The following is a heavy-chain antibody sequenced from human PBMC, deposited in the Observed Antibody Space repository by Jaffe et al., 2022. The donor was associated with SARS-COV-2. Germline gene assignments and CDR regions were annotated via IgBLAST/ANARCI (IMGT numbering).Heavy chain of an antibody. V-gene: IGHV3-30-3*01. J-gene: IGHJ4*02. Sequence: QVQLVESGGGVVQPGRSLRLSCAASGFTFSSYAMHWVRQAPGKGLEWVAVISYDGSNKYYADSVKGRFTISRDNSKNTLYLQMNSLRAEDTAVYYCARTYSSGWSTTDDYWGQGTLVTVSS. CDR2: ISYDGSNK. CDR3: ARTYSSGWSTTDDY. CDR1: GFTFSSYA. D-gene: IGHD6-19*01.